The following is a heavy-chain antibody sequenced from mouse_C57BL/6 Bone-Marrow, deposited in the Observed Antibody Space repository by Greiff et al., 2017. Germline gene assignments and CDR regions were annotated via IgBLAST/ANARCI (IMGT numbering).Heavy chain of an antibody. Sequence: VQLQQPGAELVMPGASVKLSCKASGYTFTSYWMHWVKQRPGQGLEWIGEIDPSDSYTNYNQKFKGKSTLTVDKSSSTAYMQLSSLTSEDSAVYYCAREGAYGSCYYYAMDYWGQGTSVTVSS. J-gene: IGHJ4*01. V-gene: IGHV1-69*01. CDR2: IDPSDSYT. CDR1: GYTFTSYW. CDR3: AREGAYGSCYYYAMDY. D-gene: IGHD1-1*01.